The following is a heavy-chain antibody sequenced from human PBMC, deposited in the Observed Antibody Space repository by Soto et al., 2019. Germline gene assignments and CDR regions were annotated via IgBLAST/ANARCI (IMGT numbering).Heavy chain of an antibody. V-gene: IGHV3-23*01. Sequence: EVQLLESGGGLVQPGGSLRLSCAASGFTFRTYTMIWVRQAPGKGLEWVSGISGSGYTYYEDSVKGRFTISRDNSENTLYLHINTVLAEDTAVYYCATLYDYIWGSYRRAPYDFDYLGQGTLVTIAS. CDR2: ISGSGYT. CDR3: ATLYDYIWGSYRRAPYDFDY. CDR1: GFTFRTYT. D-gene: IGHD3-16*02. J-gene: IGHJ4*02.